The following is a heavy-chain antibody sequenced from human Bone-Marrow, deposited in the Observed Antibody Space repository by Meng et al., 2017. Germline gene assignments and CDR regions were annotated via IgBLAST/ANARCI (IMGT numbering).Heavy chain of an antibody. CDR2: IYKSGST. CDR1: GGSFSSGGYS. Sequence: QLQLQESGSGLVKPSQTLSLTCAVSGGSFSSGGYSWSWIRQPPGKGLEWIGYIYKSGSTYYSPSLKSRVTISVDTSKNQFSLNLTSVTASDTAVYYCARDASGYDHLDFWGQGTLVTVSS. D-gene: IGHD5-12*01. J-gene: IGHJ4*02. CDR3: ARDASGYDHLDF. V-gene: IGHV4-30-2*05.